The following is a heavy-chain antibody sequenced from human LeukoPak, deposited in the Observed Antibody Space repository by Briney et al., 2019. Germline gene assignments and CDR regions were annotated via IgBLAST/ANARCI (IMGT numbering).Heavy chain of an antibody. J-gene: IGHJ4*02. Sequence: GESLKISCKGSGYSFINYWIGWVRQMPGKGLEWMGIIYPGDSDTRDSPSFQGQVTISADKSISTAYLQWSSLKASDTALYYCARLRYSTTWYDGSFDSWGQGTLVTVSS. V-gene: IGHV5-51*01. CDR2: IYPGDSDT. D-gene: IGHD6-13*01. CDR3: ARLRYSTTWYDGSFDS. CDR1: GYSFINYW.